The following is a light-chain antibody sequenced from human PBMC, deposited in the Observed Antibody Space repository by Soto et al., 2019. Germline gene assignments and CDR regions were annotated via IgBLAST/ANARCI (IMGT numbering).Light chain of an antibody. V-gene: IGLV2-14*03. CDR2: GVT. J-gene: IGLJ1*01. Sequence: QSVLTQPTSVSGSPGQSITISCTGNHNDIGTYDYVSWYQQHPGRAPRLLIHGVTTRPSGISGRFSASKSGLTASLTISGLQPEDEADYYCSSYAGNIYIFGTGTKVTVL. CDR3: SSYAGNIYI. CDR1: HNDIGTYDY.